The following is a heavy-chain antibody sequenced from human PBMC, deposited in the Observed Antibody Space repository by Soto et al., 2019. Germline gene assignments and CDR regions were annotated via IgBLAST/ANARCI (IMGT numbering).Heavy chain of an antibody. Sequence: ASVKVSCKASGYTFTTYGISWVRQAPGQGLEWMGWISGYNRDTYYAQKFQGRVTMTTDTSTRTAYMELRSLRSDDTAVFYCAGASRPYGDNDYWGQGTLVTVSS. J-gene: IGHJ4*02. V-gene: IGHV1-18*01. D-gene: IGHD2-21*01. CDR3: AGASRPYGDNDY. CDR2: ISGYNRDT. CDR1: GYTFTTYG.